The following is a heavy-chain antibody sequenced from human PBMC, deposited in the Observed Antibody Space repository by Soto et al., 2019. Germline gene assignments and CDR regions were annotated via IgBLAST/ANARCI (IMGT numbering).Heavy chain of an antibody. CDR1: GGSFSGYY. Sequence: PSETLSLTCAVYGGSFSGYYWSWIRQPPGKGLEWIGEINHSGSTNYNPSLKSRVTISVDTSKNQFSLKLSSATAADTAVYYCAREGLYYYYMDVWGKGTTVTVSS. V-gene: IGHV4-34*01. CDR3: AREGLYYYYMDV. CDR2: INHSGST. J-gene: IGHJ6*03.